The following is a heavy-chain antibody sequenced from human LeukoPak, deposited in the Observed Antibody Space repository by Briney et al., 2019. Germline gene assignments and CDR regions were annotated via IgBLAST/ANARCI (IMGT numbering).Heavy chain of an antibody. Sequence: GESLKIPCEGSGYTFSSYWVGWVRQRPGKGLEWMGVIYAGDSDTRYSPSFQGQVTISVDKSISTAYLQWRSLKASDSAIYYCARHEGYYSGYTSPMDVWGKGTTVTVSS. V-gene: IGHV5-51*01. D-gene: IGHD2-15*01. CDR3: ARHEGYYSGYTSPMDV. J-gene: IGHJ6*03. CDR1: GYTFSSYW. CDR2: IYAGDSDT.